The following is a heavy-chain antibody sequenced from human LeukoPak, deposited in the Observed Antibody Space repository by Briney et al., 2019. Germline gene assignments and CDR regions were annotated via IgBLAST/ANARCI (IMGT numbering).Heavy chain of an antibody. J-gene: IGHJ6*03. Sequence: SQTLSLTCTVSGGSISSGSYYWSWIRQPAGKGLEWIGRIYTSGSTNYNPSLKSRVTISVDTSKNQFSLKLSSVTAADTAVYYCAREGRGYCSGCSCYRGFYYYYYKDVWGKGTTVTVSS. D-gene: IGHD2-15*01. CDR3: AREGRGYCSGCSCYRGFYYYYYKDV. CDR1: GGSISSGSYY. CDR2: IYTSGST. V-gene: IGHV4-61*02.